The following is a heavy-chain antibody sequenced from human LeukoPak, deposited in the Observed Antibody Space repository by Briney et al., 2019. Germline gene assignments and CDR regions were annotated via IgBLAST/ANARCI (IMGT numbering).Heavy chain of an antibody. CDR2: IKSKTDGGTT. Sequence: PGGSLRLSCAASGFTFSNAWMSWVRQAPGKGLEWVGRIKSKTDGGTTDYAAPVKGRFTISRDDSKNTLYLQMNSLKTEDTAVYYCTTDGIVGAWLASDYWGQGTLVTVSS. V-gene: IGHV3-15*01. D-gene: IGHD1-26*01. CDR3: TTDGIVGAWLASDY. J-gene: IGHJ4*02. CDR1: GFTFSNAW.